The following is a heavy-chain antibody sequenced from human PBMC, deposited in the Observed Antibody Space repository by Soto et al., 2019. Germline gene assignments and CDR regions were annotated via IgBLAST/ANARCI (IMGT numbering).Heavy chain of an antibody. Sequence: QVQLVESGGGLVKPGGSLRLSCAASGFTFSDYYMSWIRQAPGKGLEWVSHITSSTSYTNYADSVKGRFAISRDNAKNSLFLQMNSLRAEDTAVYYCARHRNDAFDIWGQGTMVTVSS. J-gene: IGHJ3*02. V-gene: IGHV3-11*05. CDR1: GFTFSDYY. CDR2: ITSSTSYT. CDR3: ARHRNDAFDI.